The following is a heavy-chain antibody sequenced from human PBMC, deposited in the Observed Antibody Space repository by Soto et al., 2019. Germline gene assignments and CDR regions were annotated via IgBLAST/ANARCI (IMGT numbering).Heavy chain of an antibody. CDR2: ISYDGSNK. D-gene: IGHD3-10*01. V-gene: IGHV3-30*18. CDR1: GFTFSSYG. CDR3: AKWGVGYYFDY. Sequence: QVQLVESGGGMVQPGRSLRLSCAASGFTFSSYGMHWVRQAPGKGLEWVAVISYDGSNKYYADSVKGRFTISRDNSKNTLYLQMNSLRAEDTAVYYCAKWGVGYYFDYWGQGTLVTVSS. J-gene: IGHJ4*02.